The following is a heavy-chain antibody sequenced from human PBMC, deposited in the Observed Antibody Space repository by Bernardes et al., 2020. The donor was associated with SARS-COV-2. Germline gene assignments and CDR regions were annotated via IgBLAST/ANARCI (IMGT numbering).Heavy chain of an antibody. CDR3: AHRASFYDDDDFYYSGFDY. Sequence: SGPTLWKPTQTLTLTCTFSGFSLSTSGVGVAWIRQPPGKALECLGIIHWDDDQRYSPSLGSRLTITKDTSENQVVLTMTDMDPVDTATYYCAHRASFYDDDDFYYSGFDYWGQGTLVTVSS. CDR1: GFSLSTSGVG. CDR2: IHWDDDQ. V-gene: IGHV2-5*02. J-gene: IGHJ4*02. D-gene: IGHD3-10*01.